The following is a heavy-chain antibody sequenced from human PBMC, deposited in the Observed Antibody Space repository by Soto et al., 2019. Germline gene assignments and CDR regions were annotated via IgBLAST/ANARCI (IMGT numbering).Heavy chain of an antibody. D-gene: IGHD2-2*01. CDR1: GGSISSSSYY. CDR2: IYYSGST. V-gene: IGHV4-39*01. J-gene: IGHJ6*02. Sequence: SETLSLTCTVSGGSISSSSYYWGWIRQPPGKGLEWIGSIYYSGSTYYNPSLKSRVTISVDTSKNQFSLKLSSVTAADTAVYYCATHSLSKDIVVVPAAMTINYYYGMDVWGQGTTVTVSS. CDR3: ATHSLSKDIVVVPAAMTINYYYGMDV.